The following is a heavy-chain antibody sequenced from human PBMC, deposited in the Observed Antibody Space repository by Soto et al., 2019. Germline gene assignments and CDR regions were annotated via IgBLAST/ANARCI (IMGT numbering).Heavy chain of an antibody. CDR2: FVPIVGTA. J-gene: IGHJ4*02. CDR3: AIGSTFSGEFEF. D-gene: IGHD1-26*01. V-gene: IGHV1-69*01. CDR1: GGTFSSYA. Sequence: QVQMGQSGAEVKKPGSSVKVSCKASGGTFSSYAINWVRQAPGQGLEWMGAFVPIVGTADYAQKFQGRATITADESTNTAYMELSSLTSEDTAVYYCAIGSTFSGEFEFWGQGTLDSVSS.